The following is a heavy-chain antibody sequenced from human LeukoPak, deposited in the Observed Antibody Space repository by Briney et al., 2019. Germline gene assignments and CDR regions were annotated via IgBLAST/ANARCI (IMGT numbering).Heavy chain of an antibody. Sequence: TSETLSLTCAVYGGSFSGYYWSWIRQPPGKGLEWMGEINHSGSTNYNPSLKSRVTISVDTSKNQFSLKLSSVTAADTAVYYCARRPLGYCSGGSCYKPEVDYWGQGTLVTVSS. V-gene: IGHV4-34*01. CDR2: INHSGST. CDR1: GGSFSGYY. D-gene: IGHD2-15*01. CDR3: ARRPLGYCSGGSCYKPEVDY. J-gene: IGHJ4*02.